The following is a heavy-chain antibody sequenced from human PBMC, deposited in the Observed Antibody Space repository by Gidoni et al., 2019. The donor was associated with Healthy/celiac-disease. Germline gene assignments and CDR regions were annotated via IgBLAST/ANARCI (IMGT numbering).Heavy chain of an antibody. CDR2: ISYDGSNK. V-gene: IGHV3-30*18. CDR1: GSTFSSYG. Sequence: QVQLVESGGGVVQPGRSLRPSGAASGSTFSSYGMHWVRQAPGKGLEWVAVISYDGSNKYYADSVKGRFTISRDNSKNTLYLQMNSLRAEDTAVYYCAKDLFDYGSGSDYWGQGTLVTVSS. CDR3: AKDLFDYGSGSDY. D-gene: IGHD3-10*01. J-gene: IGHJ4*02.